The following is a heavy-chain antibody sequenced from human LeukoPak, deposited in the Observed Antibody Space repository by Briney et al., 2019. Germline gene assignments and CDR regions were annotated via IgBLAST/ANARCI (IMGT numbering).Heavy chain of an antibody. CDR3: ARGFSAPVRGVNYMDV. CDR1: GFTFSSYG. Sequence: GGSLRLSCAASGFTFSSYGMHWVRQAPGKGLEWVAFIRYDGRNKYYADSVKGRFTISRDNSKNTLYLQMNSLRAEDTAIYYCARGFSAPVRGVNYMDVWGKGTTVTISS. J-gene: IGHJ6*03. CDR2: IRYDGRNK. V-gene: IGHV3-30*02. D-gene: IGHD3-10*01.